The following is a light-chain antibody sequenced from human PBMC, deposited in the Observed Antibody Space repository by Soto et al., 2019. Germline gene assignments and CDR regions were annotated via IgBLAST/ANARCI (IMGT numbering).Light chain of an antibody. CDR2: GAS. Sequence: EIVLTQSPGTLSLSPVERATLSCMASQSVSNNYLAWYQQKPGQAPRLLIYGASNRATGIPDRFSGSGSGTDFTLTISRLEPEDFAVYYCQQYGSSGTFGKGTKVDIK. CDR1: QSVSNNY. V-gene: IGKV3-20*01. CDR3: QQYGSSGT. J-gene: IGKJ1*01.